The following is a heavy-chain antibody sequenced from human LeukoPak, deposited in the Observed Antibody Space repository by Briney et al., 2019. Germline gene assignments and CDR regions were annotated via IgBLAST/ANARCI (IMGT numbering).Heavy chain of an antibody. V-gene: IGHV4-59*01. CDR2: IYYTGST. CDR1: GGSISPYY. CDR3: AGGLLTGGYDN. Sequence: KPSETLSLTCTVSGGSISPYYWSWIRQPPGKGLEWIGYIYYTGSTDYNPSLKSPVTISVDTSKNQFSLELRSVTAADTAVYYCAGGLLTGGYDNWGQGTLVTVSS. J-gene: IGHJ4*02. D-gene: IGHD5-18*01.